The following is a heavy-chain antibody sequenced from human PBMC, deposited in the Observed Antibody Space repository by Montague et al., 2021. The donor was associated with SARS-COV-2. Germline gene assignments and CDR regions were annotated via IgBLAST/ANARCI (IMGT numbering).Heavy chain of an antibody. CDR3: ARDHGQWFGELWGHGLDV. J-gene: IGHJ6*02. Sequence: TLSLTCSVSSGSISTGHHWSWIRQHPMKGLEWIGYIYYSGSTYYNPCFKGRVTISIDTAKNQFSLELTSMTAADTAVYYCARDHGQWFGELWGHGLDVWGQGTTVIVSS. D-gene: IGHD3-10*01. CDR2: IYYSGST. CDR1: SGSISTGHH. V-gene: IGHV4-31*03.